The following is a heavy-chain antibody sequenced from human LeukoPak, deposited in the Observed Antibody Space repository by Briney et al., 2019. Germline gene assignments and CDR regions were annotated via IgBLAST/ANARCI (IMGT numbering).Heavy chain of an antibody. CDR2: IKSKTDGGTT. D-gene: IGHD6-13*01. J-gene: IGHJ4*02. V-gene: IGHV3-15*01. CDR3: TTDVLPTAAAGDPFDY. CDR1: GFTFSNAW. Sequence: GGSLRLSCAASGFTFSNAWMSWVRQAPGKGLEWVGSIKSKTDGGTTDYAAPVKGRFTISRDDSKNTLYLQMNSLKTEDTAVYYCTTDVLPTAAAGDPFDYWGQGTLVTVSS.